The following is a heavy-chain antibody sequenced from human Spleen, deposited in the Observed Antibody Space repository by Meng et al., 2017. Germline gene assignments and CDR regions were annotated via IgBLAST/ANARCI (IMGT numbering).Heavy chain of an antibody. CDR3: ASRPRVYDAFDI. J-gene: IGHJ3*02. CDR2: IIPIFGTA. CDR1: GYTFTSYD. Sequence: SVKVSCKASGYTFTSYDISWVRQAPGQGLEWMGVIIPIFGTANYAQKFQVRVTITADKSTSTAYMELSSLRSEDTAVYYCASRPRVYDAFDIWGQGTMVTVSS. D-gene: IGHD6-13*01. V-gene: IGHV1-69*06.